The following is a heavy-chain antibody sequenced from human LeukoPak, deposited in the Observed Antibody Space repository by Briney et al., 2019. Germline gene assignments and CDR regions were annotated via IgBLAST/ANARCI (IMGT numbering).Heavy chain of an antibody. CDR1: GFTVTSCC. V-gene: IGHV3-74*01. J-gene: IGHJ4*02. D-gene: IGHD2-21*01. CDR3: ATSPPIKGGFDS. CDR2: FDLDGTSA. Sequence: GGSLRLSCAVSGFTVTSCCMHWVRQVPGKEPVWVSRFDLDGTSATYADSVKGRFIISRDSAKNTLYLQMNSLRAEDTAVYYCATSPPIKGGFDSWGQGTLVTVSS.